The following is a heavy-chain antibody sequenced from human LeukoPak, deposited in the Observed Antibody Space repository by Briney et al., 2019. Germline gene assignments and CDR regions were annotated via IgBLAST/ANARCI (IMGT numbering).Heavy chain of an antibody. V-gene: IGHV3-23*01. CDR3: AKTGSSSWGYFDY. CDR2: ISGNGGLT. CDR1: GFTFSNHA. J-gene: IGHJ4*02. D-gene: IGHD6-13*01. Sequence: GGSLRLSCAASGFTFSNHAMNWVRQAPGKGLEWVSSISGNGGLTYYADSVKGRFTISRDNSKNTLYLQMNSLRAEDTAVYFCAKTGSSSWGYFDYWGQGTLVTVSS.